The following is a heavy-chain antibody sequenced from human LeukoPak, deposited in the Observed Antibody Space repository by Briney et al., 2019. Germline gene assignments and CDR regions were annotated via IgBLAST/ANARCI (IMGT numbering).Heavy chain of an antibody. V-gene: IGHV3-21*01. CDR2: IGSSSTYT. D-gene: IGHD4-23*01. J-gene: IGHJ3*02. CDR1: RFTFSTYT. Sequence: PGGSLRLSCAASRFTFSTYTMNWVRQAPGKGLEWVSSIGSSSTYTNYADSVKGRFTISRDNAKNSLYLQMNSLRAEDTAVYYCARDRTPRGNSGTVDIWGQGTMVTVSS. CDR3: ARDRTPRGNSGTVDI.